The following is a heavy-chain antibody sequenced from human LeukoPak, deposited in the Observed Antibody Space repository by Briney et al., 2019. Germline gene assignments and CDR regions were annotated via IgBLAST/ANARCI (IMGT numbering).Heavy chain of an antibody. Sequence: GGSLRLSCAASGFTFSSYNMNWVRQAPGKGLEWVSSITSGSSYIYYADSVKGRFTISRDNAKNSLYLQMNSLRAEDTAVYYCAKIGAPDRGPYYFDYWGQGTLVTVSS. CDR1: GFTFSSYN. CDR2: ITSGSSYI. J-gene: IGHJ4*02. CDR3: AKIGAPDRGPYYFDY. V-gene: IGHV3-21*04. D-gene: IGHD1-26*01.